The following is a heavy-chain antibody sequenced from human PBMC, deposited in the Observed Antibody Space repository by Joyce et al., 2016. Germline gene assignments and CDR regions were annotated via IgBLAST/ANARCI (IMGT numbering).Heavy chain of an antibody. CDR2: FYGGGRK. J-gene: IGHJ3*01. V-gene: IGHV3-53*01. D-gene: IGHD2-15*01. CDR3: ARDSGPLQNALDL. Sequence: EVQHLVESGGGLIQPGGSLRLSCAVSGSTPITNLYITWIRQAPGKGREWVSVFYGGGRKLYADSVRGRFALSRETSKNTVYLQASNLTADDTALYFCARDSGPLQNALDLWGQGTMVTVSS. CDR1: GSTPITNLY.